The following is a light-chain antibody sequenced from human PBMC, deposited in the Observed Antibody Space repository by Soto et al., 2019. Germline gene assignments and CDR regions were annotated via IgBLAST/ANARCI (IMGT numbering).Light chain of an antibody. CDR3: QQYNSYSSTWT. V-gene: IGKV1-5*03. CDR2: KAS. J-gene: IGKJ1*01. Sequence: DLQMTQSPSTLSASVGDRVTITCRASQSISSWLAWYQQKPGKAPKLLIYKASSVESGVPSRFSVSGSGTEFTLTISSLQPDDFATYYCQQYNSYSSTWTFGQGTKVEIK. CDR1: QSISSW.